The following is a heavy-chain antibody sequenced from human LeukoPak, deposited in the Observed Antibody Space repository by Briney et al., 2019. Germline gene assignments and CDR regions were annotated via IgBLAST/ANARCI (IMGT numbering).Heavy chain of an antibody. Sequence: SETLSLTCAVYGGSFSGYYWSWIRQPPGKGLEWIGEINHSGSTNYNPSLKSRVAMSVDMFNNQFSLKLTSVTATDTAVYYCASGIDARSDSSVWGQGTLVTVSS. J-gene: IGHJ4*02. D-gene: IGHD6-19*01. CDR3: ASGIDARSDSSV. CDR1: GGSFSGYY. CDR2: INHSGST. V-gene: IGHV4-34*01.